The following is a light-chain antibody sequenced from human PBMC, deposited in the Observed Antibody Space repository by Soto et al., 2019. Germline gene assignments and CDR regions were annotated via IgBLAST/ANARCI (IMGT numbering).Light chain of an antibody. CDR2: GTS. V-gene: IGKV1-39*01. Sequence: DIQMTQSPSSLSASVGDSVPITCRTSQAIGNSLNWYQQRPGKAPSLLVYGTSTLQSGVPSRFSGSGSGTDFTLTISSLQREDFATYYCQQSYSSSWTFGHGTKVDIK. J-gene: IGKJ1*01. CDR1: QAIGNS. CDR3: QQSYSSSWT.